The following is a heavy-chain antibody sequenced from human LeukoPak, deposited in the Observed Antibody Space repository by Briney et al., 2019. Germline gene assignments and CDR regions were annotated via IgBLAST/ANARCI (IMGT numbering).Heavy chain of an antibody. CDR1: GFTFSSYG. CDR3: ARVRLRGPLYGMDV. V-gene: IGHV3-33*01. CDR2: IWYDGSNK. Sequence: GGSLRLSCAASGFTFSSYGMHWVRQAPGKGLEWGAVIWYDGSNKYYADSVKGRFTISRDNSKNTLYLQINSLRAEDTAVYYCARVRLRGPLYGMDVWGQGTTVTVSS. J-gene: IGHJ6*02. D-gene: IGHD5-12*01.